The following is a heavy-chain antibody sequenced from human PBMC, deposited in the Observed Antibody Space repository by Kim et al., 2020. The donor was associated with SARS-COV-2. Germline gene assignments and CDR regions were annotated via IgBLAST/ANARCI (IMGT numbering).Heavy chain of an antibody. V-gene: IGHV4-39*01. J-gene: IGHJ5*02. CDR2: IYYSGST. CDR3: ARLRAITMVRGNWFDP. CDR1: GGSISSSSYY. Sequence: SETLSLTCTVSGGSISSSSYYWGWIRQPPGKGLEWIGSIYYSGSTYYNPSLKSRVTISVDTSKNQFSLKLSSVTAADTAVYYCARLRAITMVRGNWFDPWGQVTLVTVSA. D-gene: IGHD3-10*01.